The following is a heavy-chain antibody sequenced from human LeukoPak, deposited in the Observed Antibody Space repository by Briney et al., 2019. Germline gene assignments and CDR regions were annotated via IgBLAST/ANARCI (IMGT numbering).Heavy chain of an antibody. V-gene: IGHV3-74*01. Sequence: GGSLRLSCAASGFPFSNYWMHWVRQAPGKGLVWVSRVNSDGSTTNYADSVKGRFTISRDNAKNTLYLQMNTLRAEDTAVYYCVRDGGDWGQGTLVTVSS. J-gene: IGHJ4*02. CDR1: GFPFSNYW. D-gene: IGHD3-10*01. CDR3: VRDGGD. CDR2: VNSDGSTT.